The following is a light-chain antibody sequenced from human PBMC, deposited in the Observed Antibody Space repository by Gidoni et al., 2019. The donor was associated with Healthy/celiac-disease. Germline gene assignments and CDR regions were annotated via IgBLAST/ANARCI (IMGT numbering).Light chain of an antibody. Sequence: EIELTQSPATLSSSPGERATLSCRASQSFSSYLAWYQQKPGQAPRLLIYDASNRATDFTLTISSLEPEDFAVYSCQQRSHWPPFTFGPGTKVDIK. V-gene: IGKV3-11*01. CDR2: DAS. CDR3: QQRSHWPPFT. CDR1: QSFSSY. J-gene: IGKJ3*01.